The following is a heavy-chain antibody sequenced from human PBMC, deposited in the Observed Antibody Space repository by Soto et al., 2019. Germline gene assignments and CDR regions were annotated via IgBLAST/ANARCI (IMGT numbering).Heavy chain of an antibody. V-gene: IGHV3-53*01. Sequence: EVQLVESGGGLIQPGGSLRLSCTASGFAISSNYMTWVRQAPGKGLEWVSLLYSGGSKYYADSVKGRFTISRDSSKNTLFLQMDSLRAEDTAVYFCASRKVPAAVWWDGAFDIWCHGTTVAVSS. CDR3: ASRKVPAAVWWDGAFDI. CDR1: GFAISSNY. D-gene: IGHD2-2*01. J-gene: IGHJ3*02. CDR2: LYSGGSK.